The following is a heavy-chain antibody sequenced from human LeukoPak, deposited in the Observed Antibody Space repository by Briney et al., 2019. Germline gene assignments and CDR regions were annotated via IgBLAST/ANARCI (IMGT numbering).Heavy chain of an antibody. J-gene: IGHJ6*03. CDR1: GFTFSSYA. Sequence: PGGSLRLSCAASGFTFSSYAMSWVRQAPGKGLEWVSAIRGSGDRKHYADSVKGRVTISRDNSKNTLYLQMNSLRAEDTAVYYCAKDSKIVGATFRSYHYMDVWGKGTAVTVSS. V-gene: IGHV3-23*01. CDR3: AKDSKIVGATFRSYHYMDV. CDR2: IRGSGDRK. D-gene: IGHD1-26*01.